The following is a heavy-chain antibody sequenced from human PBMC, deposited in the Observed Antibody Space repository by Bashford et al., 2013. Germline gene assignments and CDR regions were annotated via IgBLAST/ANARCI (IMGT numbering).Heavy chain of an antibody. J-gene: IGHJ3*01. Sequence: WVRQMPGKGLEWMGIIYPGDSDTRYSPSFQGQVTISADKSISTAYLQWSSLKASDTAVYYCARVGHETYYFYAFDFWGQGTMVTVSS. V-gene: IGHV5-51*01. CDR3: ARVGHETYYFYAFDF. CDR2: IYPGDSDT. D-gene: IGHD2/OR15-2a*01.